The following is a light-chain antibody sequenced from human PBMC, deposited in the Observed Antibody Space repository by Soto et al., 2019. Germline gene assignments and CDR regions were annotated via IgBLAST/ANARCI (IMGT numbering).Light chain of an antibody. Sequence: QSALTQPPSVSAAPGQKVTISCSGSSPNIGNNIVSWYQQLPGTAPKLLIYEDNKRPSGIPDRFSGSKSGTSATLGITGLQTGDEAEYYCGSWDSSLTGGVFGGGTKVTVL. V-gene: IGLV1-51*02. CDR3: GSWDSSLTGGV. J-gene: IGLJ2*01. CDR1: SPNIGNNI. CDR2: EDN.